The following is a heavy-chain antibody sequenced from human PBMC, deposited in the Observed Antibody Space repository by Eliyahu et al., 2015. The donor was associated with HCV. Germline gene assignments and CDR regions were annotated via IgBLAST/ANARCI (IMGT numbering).Heavy chain of an antibody. D-gene: IGHD6-19*01. CDR2: IKQDGSEK. J-gene: IGHJ4*02. CDR1: GFTFSSYW. CDR3: ARGIAVAGPYYFDY. V-gene: IGHV3-7*04. Sequence: EVQLVESGGGLVQPGGSLRLSCAASGFTFSSYWMSWVRQAPGKGLEWVANIKQDGSEKYYVDSVKGRFTISRDNAKNSLYLQMNSLRAEDTAVYYCARGIAVAGPYYFDYWGQGTLVTVSS.